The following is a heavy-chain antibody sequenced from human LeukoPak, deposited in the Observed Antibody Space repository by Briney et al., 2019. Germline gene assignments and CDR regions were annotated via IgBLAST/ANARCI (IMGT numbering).Heavy chain of an antibody. V-gene: IGHV4-34*01. CDR3: ARLNRRGVLPLDY. J-gene: IGHJ4*02. CDR1: GGSFSGYY. D-gene: IGHD3-16*01. CDR2: INHSGST. Sequence: PSETMSLTCAVYGGSFSGYYWSWIRQPPGKGLEWIGEINHSGSTNYNPSLKSRVTISVDTSKNQFSLKLSSVTAADTAVYYCARLNRRGVLPLDYWGQGTLVTVSS.